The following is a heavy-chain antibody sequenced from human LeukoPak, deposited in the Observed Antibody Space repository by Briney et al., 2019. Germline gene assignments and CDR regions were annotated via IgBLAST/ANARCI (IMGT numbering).Heavy chain of an antibody. CDR1: GSPFSDYW. J-gene: IGHJ4*02. D-gene: IGHD5-12*01. CDR3: ARLFWGYAGYDGGGDY. Sequence: GESLKISFKTSGSPFSDYWIAWVPQMPGKGLEWMGIIYPGDSDAKYSPSLQGQVTFSVDKSANTAYMQWHSLKASDTAIYFCARLFWGYAGYDGGGDYWGQGTLVTVAS. CDR2: IYPGDSDA. V-gene: IGHV5-51*01.